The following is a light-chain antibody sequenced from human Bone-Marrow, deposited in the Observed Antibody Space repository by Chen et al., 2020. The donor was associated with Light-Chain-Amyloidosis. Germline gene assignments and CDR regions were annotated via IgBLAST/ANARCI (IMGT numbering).Light chain of an antibody. CDR3: QSADSSGTYAVI. CDR1: DLRTKY. CDR2: RDT. Sequence: SYELTEPPAVSVSPGQTARITCSGDDLRTKYAYWYQQTPGQAPVLGLHRDTARPSGISERFSGSRSGTTATLSLSGVQAEAEADYPCQSADSSGTYAVIFGGGTPLTVL. V-gene: IGLV3-25*03. J-gene: IGLJ2*01.